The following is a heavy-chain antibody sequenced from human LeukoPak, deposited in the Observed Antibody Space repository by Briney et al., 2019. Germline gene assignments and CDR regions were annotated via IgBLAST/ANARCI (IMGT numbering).Heavy chain of an antibody. CDR1: GDSIYSGNYY. V-gene: IGHV4-61*02. Sequence: PSETLSLTCTVSGDSIYSGNYYWSWIRQPAGKGLEWIGRIYSSGTTIYNPSLKSRVTISVDTSKNQFSLKMSSVTAADTAVYYCARTTEGGYTYDYFYYYYMDVWGKGTTVTISS. CDR3: ARTTEGGYTYDYFYYYYMDV. J-gene: IGHJ6*03. D-gene: IGHD5-18*01. CDR2: IYSSGTT.